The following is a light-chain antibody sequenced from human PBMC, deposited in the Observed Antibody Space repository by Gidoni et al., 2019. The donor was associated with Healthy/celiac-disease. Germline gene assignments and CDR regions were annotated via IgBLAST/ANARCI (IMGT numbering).Light chain of an antibody. CDR1: QSISSW. V-gene: IGKV1-5*03. CDR3: QQYNSYLYT. CDR2: KAS. Sequence: DIHMTQSPSTLSASVGDRVTITCRASQSISSWLAWYQQKPGKAPKLLIYKASSLESGVPSRFSGSGSGTEFTLTISSLQPDDFATYYCQQYNSYLYTFGQXTKLEIK. J-gene: IGKJ2*01.